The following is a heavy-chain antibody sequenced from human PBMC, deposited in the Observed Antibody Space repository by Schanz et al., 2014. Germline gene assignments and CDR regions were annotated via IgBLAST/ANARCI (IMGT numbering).Heavy chain of an antibody. V-gene: IGHV3-23*01. CDR3: AKIERNED. CDR2: ITTAGTKM. D-gene: IGHD1-1*01. J-gene: IGHJ4*02. Sequence: EVQLLESGGGLVQPGGSLRLSCAASGFTFGDYAMTWVRQAPGKGLEWVAAITTAGTKMYYADSVRGRFTVSRDNSKNTLYLQMSSLRADDTAVYFCAKIERNEDWGQGTLVTVSS. CDR1: GFTFGDYA.